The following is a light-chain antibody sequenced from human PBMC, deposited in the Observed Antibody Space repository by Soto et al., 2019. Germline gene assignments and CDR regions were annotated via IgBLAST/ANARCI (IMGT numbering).Light chain of an antibody. CDR1: RIISAW. CDR3: QQYNSSPWT. CDR2: QAS. V-gene: IGKV1-5*03. J-gene: IGKJ1*01. Sequence: IQMPQAHLFLSAPVGERVPTPCRAGRIISAWVAWYQKKPGKAPKFLIYQASLLESGVPSRLSGSGSGTEFTLTISSLQPDDLATYYCQQYNSSPWTFGQGTKVEIK.